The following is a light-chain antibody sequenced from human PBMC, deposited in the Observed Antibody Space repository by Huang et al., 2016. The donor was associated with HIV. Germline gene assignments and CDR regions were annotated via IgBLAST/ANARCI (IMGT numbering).Light chain of an antibody. CDR1: QTVSSN. J-gene: IGKJ1*01. CDR2: GAS. Sequence: EVVMTQSPATLSVSPGERATLSYRASQTVSSNLAGDQQKPGQAPRLLICGASYRATGVPASFSGSVSGTEFTLTITSLQSEDFAFYYCHQYNNWPPWTFGQGTKVEIK. CDR3: HQYNNWPPWT. V-gene: IGKV3-15*01.